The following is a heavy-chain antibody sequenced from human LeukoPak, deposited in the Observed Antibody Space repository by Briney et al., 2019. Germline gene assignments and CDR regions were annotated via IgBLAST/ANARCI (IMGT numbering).Heavy chain of an antibody. D-gene: IGHD5-24*01. J-gene: IGHJ4*02. CDR3: ATASWRWLQFSFDY. CDR2: FDPEDGET. Sequence: ASVKVSCKVSGYTLTELSMHWVRQAPGQGLEWMGGFDPEDGETIYAQKFQGRVTMTEDTSTDTAYMELSSLRSEDTAVYYCATASWRWLQFSFDYWGQGTLVTVSS. CDR1: GYTLTELS. V-gene: IGHV1-24*01.